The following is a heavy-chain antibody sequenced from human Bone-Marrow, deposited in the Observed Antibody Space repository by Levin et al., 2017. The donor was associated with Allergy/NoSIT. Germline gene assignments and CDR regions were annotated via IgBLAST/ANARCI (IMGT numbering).Heavy chain of an antibody. CDR3: ARHSRGDLWYFDL. CDR2: ITRSGGHT. V-gene: IGHV3-23*01. Sequence: GGSLRLSCAASGFTFRNYAMTWVRQAPGKGVEWVSAITRSGGHTFYADSVKGRLTLSRVDSKSTVYLQMDSLRSEDTAVYYCARHSRGDLWYFDLWGRGTLVTVSS. J-gene: IGHJ2*01. CDR1: GFTFRNYA. D-gene: IGHD2-21*01.